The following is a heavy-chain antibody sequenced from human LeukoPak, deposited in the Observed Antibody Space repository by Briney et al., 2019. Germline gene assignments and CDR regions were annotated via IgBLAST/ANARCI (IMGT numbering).Heavy chain of an antibody. Sequence: PSETLSLTCTVSGGSISSYYWSWLRQPPGKGLEWIGYIYYGGSTNYNPSLKSRVTISVDTSKNQFSLKLSSVTAADTAVYYCARGRLLSLWGQGTLVTVSS. CDR2: IYYGGST. D-gene: IGHD3-10*01. J-gene: IGHJ4*02. CDR3: ARGRLLSL. CDR1: GGSISSYY. V-gene: IGHV4-59*01.